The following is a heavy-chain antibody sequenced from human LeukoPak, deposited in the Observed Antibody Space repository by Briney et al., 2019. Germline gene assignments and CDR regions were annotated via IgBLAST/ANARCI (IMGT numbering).Heavy chain of an antibody. CDR2: ITGSGSNT. J-gene: IGHJ4*02. D-gene: IGHD3-9*01. V-gene: IGHV3-23*01. CDR3: AGPERYFDY. Sequence: PGGSLRLSCAASGFSFSSFAMSWVRQAPGKGLEWVSAITGSGSNTYYADSVKGRFTISRDNSKNTLYLQMNSLRAEDTAVYYCAGPERYFDYWGQGTLVTVSS. CDR1: GFSFSSFA.